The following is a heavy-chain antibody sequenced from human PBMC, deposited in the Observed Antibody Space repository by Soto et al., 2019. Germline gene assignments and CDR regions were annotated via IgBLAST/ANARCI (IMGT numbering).Heavy chain of an antibody. V-gene: IGHV3-7*03. CDR1: GFTFSSYW. CDR3: ASSVLGYCSSTSCYPYY. CDR2: IKQDGSEK. Sequence: GGSLRLSCAASGFTFSSYWMSWVRQAPGKGLEWVANIKQDGSEKYYVDSVKGRFTISRDNAKNSLYLQMNSLRAEDTAVYYCASSVLGYCSSTSCYPYYWGQGTLVTVSS. D-gene: IGHD2-2*01. J-gene: IGHJ4*02.